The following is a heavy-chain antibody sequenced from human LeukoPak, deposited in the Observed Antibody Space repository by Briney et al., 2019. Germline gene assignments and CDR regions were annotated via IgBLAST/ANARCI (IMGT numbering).Heavy chain of an antibody. V-gene: IGHV1-8*01. CDR2: ISPDTGNT. J-gene: IGHJ5*02. CDR1: GYTFTIYE. CDR3: ARGPRFDP. Sequence: GDSVKVSCKASGYTFTIYEFNWVRQAPGQGLEWLGYISPDTGNTGYAQKFQGRVTMTRDTSISTTYMELSSLTSEDTAVYYCARGPRFDPWGQGTLLTVSS.